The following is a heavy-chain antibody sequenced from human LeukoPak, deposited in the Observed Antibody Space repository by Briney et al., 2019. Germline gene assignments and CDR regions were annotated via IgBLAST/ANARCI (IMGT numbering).Heavy chain of an antibody. CDR2: ISSSSSYI. Sequence: PGGSLRLSCAASGFTFNSYSMNWVRQAPGKGLEWVSSISSSSSYIYYADSVKGRFTISRDNAKNSLYLQMNSLRAEDTAVYYCARDLREYQLLYNFDYWGQGTLVTVSS. J-gene: IGHJ4*02. V-gene: IGHV3-21*01. CDR1: GFTFNSYS. CDR3: ARDLREYQLLYNFDY. D-gene: IGHD2-2*02.